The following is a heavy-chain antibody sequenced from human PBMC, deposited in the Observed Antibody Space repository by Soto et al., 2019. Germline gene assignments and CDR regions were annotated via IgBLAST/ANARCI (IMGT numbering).Heavy chain of an antibody. CDR1: GFTFSSYA. CDR2: IGGSGGST. V-gene: IGHV3-23*01. Sequence: PGGSLRRSCAASGFTFSSYAMSWVRQAPGKGLEWVSAIGGSGGSTYYADPVKGRSTISRDNSQNPLYLQMNSLRAEDTAVYYCAKGTLGLERRVYYGMDVWGQGTTVTVS. D-gene: IGHD1-1*01. CDR3: AKGTLGLERRVYYGMDV. J-gene: IGHJ6*02.